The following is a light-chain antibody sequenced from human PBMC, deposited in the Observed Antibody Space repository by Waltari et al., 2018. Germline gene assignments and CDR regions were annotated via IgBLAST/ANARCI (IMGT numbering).Light chain of an antibody. V-gene: IGKV3-20*01. CDR1: QSVGRS. Sequence: IVLTPSSGTLSLYTGGRAPLPCRASQSVGRSLAWYQQRPGQAPRLLIYGAFIRATGIADRFSGSGSGTDFSLTISRLEPEDFAVYYCQHYLRLPVTFGLGTKVEIK. CDR3: QHYLRLPVT. J-gene: IGKJ1*01. CDR2: GAF.